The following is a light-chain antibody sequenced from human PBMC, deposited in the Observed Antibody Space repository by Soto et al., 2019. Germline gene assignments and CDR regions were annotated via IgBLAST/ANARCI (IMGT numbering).Light chain of an antibody. J-gene: IGKJ5*01. V-gene: IGKV1-8*01. CDR2: AAS. Sequence: AIRMTQSPSSFSASTGDRFTITCRASQGISSYLAWYQQKPGKAPKLLIYAASSLQSGVPSRFSGSGSGTDFTLTISSLQPEDFATYYCQQSYSTPHTFGQGTRLEIK. CDR1: QGISSY. CDR3: QQSYSTPHT.